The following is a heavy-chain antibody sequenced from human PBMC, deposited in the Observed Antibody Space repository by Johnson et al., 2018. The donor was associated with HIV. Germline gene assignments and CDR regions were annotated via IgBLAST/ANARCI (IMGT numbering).Heavy chain of an antibody. CDR1: GFTFNKYA. Sequence: VQLVESGGGLVQPGGSLRLSCAASGFTFNKYAMSWVRQAPRKGLVWVSAISGSGVRTYYADSVQGQFIISRDNSRNTLYLQMNSLRAEDTAVYYCAKDSGNYGDNAFDIWGRGTMVTVSS. CDR2: ISGSGVRT. J-gene: IGHJ3*02. V-gene: IGHV3-23*04. CDR3: AKDSGNYGDNAFDI. D-gene: IGHD1-26*01.